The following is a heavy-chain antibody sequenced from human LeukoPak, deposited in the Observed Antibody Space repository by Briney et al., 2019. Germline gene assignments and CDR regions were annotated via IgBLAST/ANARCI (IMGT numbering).Heavy chain of an antibody. CDR2: INVDGSST. CDR3: ARSLNCGSYHDY. Sequence: GGSLRLSCAASGFTFSRYWLHWVRQAPGKGRVWVSRINVDGSSTNYADSVKGRFTISRDNAKNTLYLQMNSLRAEDTAVYYCARSLNCGSYHDYWGQGTLVTVSS. CDR1: GFTFSRYW. J-gene: IGHJ4*02. D-gene: IGHD1-26*01. V-gene: IGHV3-74*01.